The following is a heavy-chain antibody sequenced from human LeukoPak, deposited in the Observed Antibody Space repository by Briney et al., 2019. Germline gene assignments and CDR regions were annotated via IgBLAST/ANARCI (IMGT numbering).Heavy chain of an antibody. CDR3: ARALYFDWFDRNYYGMDV. CDR1: GGSVSSGSYY. CDR2: IYYNGST. D-gene: IGHD3-9*01. J-gene: IGHJ6*04. Sequence: KPAETLSLTCNVSGGSVSSGSYYWSWIPQPPGKRLECFWYIYYNGSTNYNPSLKSRVTISVDTSKNQFSLKLSSVTAADTAVYYCARALYFDWFDRNYYGMDVWGKGTTVTVSS. V-gene: IGHV4-61*01.